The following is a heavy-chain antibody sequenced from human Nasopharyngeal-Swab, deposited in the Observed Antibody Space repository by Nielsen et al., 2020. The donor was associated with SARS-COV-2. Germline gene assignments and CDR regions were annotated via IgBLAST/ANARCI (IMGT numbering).Heavy chain of an antibody. J-gene: IGHJ5*02. CDR3: ARGGLWFGEYPGWFDP. CDR1: GGSISSYY. CDR2: IYYSGST. Sequence: SETLSLTCTVSGGSISSYYWSWIRQPPGKGLEWFGYIYYSGSTNYNPSLKSRVTISVDTSKNKFSLKLSSVTAADTAVYYCARGGLWFGEYPGWFDPWGQGTLVTVSS. V-gene: IGHV4-59*01. D-gene: IGHD3-10*01.